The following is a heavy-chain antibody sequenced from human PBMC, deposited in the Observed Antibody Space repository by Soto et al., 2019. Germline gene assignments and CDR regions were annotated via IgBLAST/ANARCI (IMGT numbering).Heavy chain of an antibody. CDR3: AREAVAGTGFDY. J-gene: IGHJ4*02. V-gene: IGHV4-59*01. Sequence: PSETLSVTCPVSGGYLSSYDWSWIRQPPGKGLEWIGYIYYSGSTNYNPSLKSRVTISVDTSKNQFSLKLSSVTAADTAVYYCAREAVAGTGFDYWGQGTLVTVSS. CDR1: GGYLSSYD. CDR2: IYYSGST. D-gene: IGHD6-19*01.